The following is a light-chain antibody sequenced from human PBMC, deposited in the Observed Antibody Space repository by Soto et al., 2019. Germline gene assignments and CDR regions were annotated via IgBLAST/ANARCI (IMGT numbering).Light chain of an antibody. CDR1: SSDVGGYNY. Sequence: QSVLTQPASVSGSPGQSITISCTGTSSDVGGYNYVSWYHQYPGKAPKLMIYEVSNRPSGVSDRFSGSKSGNTASLTISGLQAEDEGDYYCYSYTSSSTVVFGGGTQLTVL. CDR3: YSYTSSSTVV. V-gene: IGLV2-14*01. J-gene: IGLJ2*01. CDR2: EVS.